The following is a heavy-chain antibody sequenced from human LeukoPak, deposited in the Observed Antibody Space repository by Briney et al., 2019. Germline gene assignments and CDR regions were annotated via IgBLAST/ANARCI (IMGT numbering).Heavy chain of an antibody. CDR2: INMSGST. Sequence: PSETLSLTCAVYGGSVSGYYWRWIRQPPAKGLEWIGGINMSGSTNYNPSLNSLVTISVDSSKNQFPLKLSSVTDADTAVYYGAGGGCLRSGSSWYRYYLDYWGQGTLVTVSS. D-gene: IGHD2-15*01. CDR3: AGGGCLRSGSSWYRYYLDY. J-gene: IGHJ4*02. CDR1: GGSVSGYY. V-gene: IGHV4-34*01.